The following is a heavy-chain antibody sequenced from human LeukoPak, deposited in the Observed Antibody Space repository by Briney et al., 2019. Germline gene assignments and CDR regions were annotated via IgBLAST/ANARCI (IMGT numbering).Heavy chain of an antibody. J-gene: IGHJ6*02. CDR1: GFTFDDYA. D-gene: IGHD3-10*01. V-gene: IGHV3-9*01. CDR2: ISWNSGSI. CDR3: AREGDMVPGPYYGMDV. Sequence: PGGSLRLSCAASGFTFDDYAMHWVRQAPGKGLEWVSGISWNSGSIGYADSVKGRFTISRDNSKNTLYLQMNSLRAEDTAVYYCAREGDMVPGPYYGMDVWGQGTTVTVSS.